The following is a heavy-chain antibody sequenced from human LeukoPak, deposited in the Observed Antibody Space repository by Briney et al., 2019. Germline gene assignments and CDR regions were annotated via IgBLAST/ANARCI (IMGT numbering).Heavy chain of an antibody. J-gene: IGHJ4*02. D-gene: IGHD5-18*01. V-gene: IGHV1-18*04. Sequence: ASVKVSCKASGYTFTGYYMHWVRQAPGQGLEWMGWISAYNGNTNYAQKLQGRVTMTTDTSTSTAYMELRSLRSDDTAVYYCATVDTAMDRALDYWGQGTLVTVSS. CDR2: ISAYNGNT. CDR3: ATVDTAMDRALDY. CDR1: GYTFTGYY.